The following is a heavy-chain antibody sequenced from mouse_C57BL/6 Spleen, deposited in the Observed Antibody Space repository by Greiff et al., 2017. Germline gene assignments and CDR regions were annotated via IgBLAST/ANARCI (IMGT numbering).Heavy chain of an antibody. V-gene: IGHV1-69*01. D-gene: IGHD1-1*01. Sequence: QVQLQQPGAELVMPGASVKLSCKASGYTFTSYWMHWVKQRPGQGLEWIGEIDPSDSYTNYNQKFKGKSTLTVDKSSSTAYMQLSSLTSEDSAVYYCVRGDIYYYGSSYYAMDYWGQGTSVTVSS. CDR3: VRGDIYYYGSSYYAMDY. CDR1: GYTFTSYW. J-gene: IGHJ4*01. CDR2: IDPSDSYT.